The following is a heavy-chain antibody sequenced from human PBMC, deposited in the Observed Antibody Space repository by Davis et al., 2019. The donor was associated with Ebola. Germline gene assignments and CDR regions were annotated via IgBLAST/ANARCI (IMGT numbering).Heavy chain of an antibody. CDR3: AKDGYLHFDY. J-gene: IGHJ4*02. D-gene: IGHD2-2*03. CDR2: LGLSADT. Sequence: GGSLRLSCAASGFVFSSYVMSWVRRAPGKGLEWVSTLGLSADTYYADSVKGRFTISRDNSKNTLYLQMNSLRGDDTAVYYCAKDGYLHFDYWGQGTLVTVSS. CDR1: GFVFSSYV. V-gene: IGHV3-23*01.